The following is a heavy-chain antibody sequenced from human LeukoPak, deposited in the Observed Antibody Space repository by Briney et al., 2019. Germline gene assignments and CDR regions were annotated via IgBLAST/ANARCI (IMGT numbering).Heavy chain of an antibody. CDR2: ISTSGSHM. Sequence: PGGSLRLSCAASEFTLSGYDVNWVRQAPGKGLEWVSYISTSGSHMYYADSVKGRLTISRDNAKNSVYLQMNCLRAQDTAVYRCAREDADDGFDIWGQGTMVTVSS. V-gene: IGHV3-48*03. CDR1: EFTLSGYD. CDR3: AREDADDGFDI. J-gene: IGHJ3*02.